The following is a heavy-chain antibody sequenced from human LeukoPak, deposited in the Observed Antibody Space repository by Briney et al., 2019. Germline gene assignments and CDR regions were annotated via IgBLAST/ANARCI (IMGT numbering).Heavy chain of an antibody. J-gene: IGHJ5*02. V-gene: IGHV4-59*01. Sequence: SETLSLTCTVSGGSISSYYWSWIRQPPGKGLEWIGYIYYSGSTNYNPSLKSRVTISVDTSKNQFSLKLSSVTAADTAVYYCARVRGVVVPAAGPFDPWGQGTLVTVSS. CDR1: GGSISSYY. D-gene: IGHD2-2*01. CDR3: ARVRGVVVPAAGPFDP. CDR2: IYYSGST.